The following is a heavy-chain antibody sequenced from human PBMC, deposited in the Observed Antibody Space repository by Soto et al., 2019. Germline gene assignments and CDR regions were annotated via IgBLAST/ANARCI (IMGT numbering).Heavy chain of an antibody. Sequence: QVKLVESGGGVVQPGRSLRLSCAASGFVFTTYGMHWVRQAPGKGLEWVGVIWHDGSGTYYADALKGRFTISRDNSKNTLFLQMDSLTVEVTAVYDCVRDPVALRNRVRVGDFNLWCRGTQVTVSS. CDR1: GFVFTTYG. V-gene: IGHV3-33*01. J-gene: IGHJ2*01. D-gene: IGHD1-26*01. CDR2: IWHDGSGT. CDR3: VRDPVALRNRVRVGDFNL.